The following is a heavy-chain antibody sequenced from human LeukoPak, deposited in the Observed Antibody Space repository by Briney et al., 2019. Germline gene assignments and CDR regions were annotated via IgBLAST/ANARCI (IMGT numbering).Heavy chain of an antibody. D-gene: IGHD2-8*01. CDR1: GGSFSGYY. Sequence: PSETLSLTCAVYGGSFSGYYWSWIRQPPGKGLEWIGEINHSGSTNYNPSLKSRVTISVDTSKNQFSLKLSSVTAADTAVYYCASNRDIVLMVFDYWGQGTLVTVSS. V-gene: IGHV4-34*01. J-gene: IGHJ4*02. CDR2: INHSGST. CDR3: ASNRDIVLMVFDY.